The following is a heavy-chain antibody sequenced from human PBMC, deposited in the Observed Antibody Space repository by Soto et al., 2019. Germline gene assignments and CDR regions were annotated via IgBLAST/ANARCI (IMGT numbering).Heavy chain of an antibody. CDR3: AGRHFGELHGWFDP. Sequence: QVQLQESGPGLVKPSETLSLACTVSGGSMSSYYWSWIRQPPGKGLEWIGYIYYTGTTNYNPSLKSRVTISLDTSKSQFSLKLSSVTAADTAVYYCAGRHFGELHGWFDPWGQGTLVTVSS. J-gene: IGHJ5*02. D-gene: IGHD3-10*01. CDR1: GGSMSSYY. V-gene: IGHV4-59*01. CDR2: IYYTGTT.